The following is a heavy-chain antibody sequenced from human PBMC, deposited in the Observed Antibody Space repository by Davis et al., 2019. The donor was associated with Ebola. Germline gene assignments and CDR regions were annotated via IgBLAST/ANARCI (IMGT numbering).Heavy chain of an antibody. J-gene: IGHJ5*02. V-gene: IGHV3-48*02. D-gene: IGHD3-3*01. CDR1: GFTFSSYS. CDR2: ISSSSSTI. Sequence: GESLKISCAASGFTFSSYSMNWVRQAPGKGLEWVSYISSSSSTIYYADSVKGRFTISRDNAKNSLYLQMNSLRDEDTAVYYCARDLFRYYDFWSGSPNWFDPWGQGTLVTVSS. CDR3: ARDLFRYYDFWSGSPNWFDP.